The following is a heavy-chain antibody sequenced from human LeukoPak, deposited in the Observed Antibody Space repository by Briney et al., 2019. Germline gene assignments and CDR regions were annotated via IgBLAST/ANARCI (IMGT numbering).Heavy chain of an antibody. CDR1: GFTFSNAW. CDR2: IKSKTDGGTT. J-gene: IGHJ4*02. V-gene: IGHV3-15*01. Sequence: GSLRLSCAASGFTFSNAWMSWVRQAPGKGLEWVGRIKSKTDGGTTDYAAPVKGRFTISRDDSKNTLYLQMNSLKTEDTAVYYCTSPSCSSTSCYDYYFDYWGQGTLVTVSS. CDR3: TSPSCSSTSCYDYYFDY. D-gene: IGHD2-2*01.